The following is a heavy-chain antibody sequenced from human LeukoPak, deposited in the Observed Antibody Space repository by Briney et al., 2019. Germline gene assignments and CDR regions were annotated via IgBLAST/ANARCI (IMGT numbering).Heavy chain of an antibody. CDR3: ARDRGTRGYSLNYYYMDV. Sequence: GASVKVSCKASGYTFTSYGISWVRQAPGQGLEWMGWISAYNGNTNYAQKLQGRVTMTTDTSTSTAYMELRSLRSDDTAVYYCARDRGTRGYSLNYYYMDVWGKGTTVTVSS. V-gene: IGHV1-18*01. CDR1: GYTFTSYG. CDR2: ISAYNGNT. J-gene: IGHJ6*03. D-gene: IGHD5-18*01.